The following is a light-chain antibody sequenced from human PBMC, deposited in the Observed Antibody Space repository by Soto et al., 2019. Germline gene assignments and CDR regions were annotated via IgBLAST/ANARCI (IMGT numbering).Light chain of an antibody. CDR1: QSVSSN. J-gene: IGKJ1*01. CDR2: GAS. CDR3: QLYGSSPKT. V-gene: IGKV3-20*01. Sequence: DIVITQSPATLSVSPGERATLSCRASQSVSSNLAWYQQKPVQAPKLVIHGASTRATGIPDRFSGSGSGTDFTLTISRVEPEDFAVYYCQLYGSSPKTFGQGTKVDIK.